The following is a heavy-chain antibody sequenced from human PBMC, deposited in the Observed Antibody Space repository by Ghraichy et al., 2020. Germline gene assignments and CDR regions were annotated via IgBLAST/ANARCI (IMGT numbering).Heavy chain of an antibody. J-gene: IGHJ3*02. CDR1: GFTVSSNY. Sequence: GSLRLSCAASGFTVSSNYMSWVRQAPGKGLEWVSVIYSGGSTYYADSVKGRFTISRDNSKNTLYLQMNSLRAEDTAVYYCARDTIYDILTGYHRDAFDIWGQGTMVTVSS. CDR3: ARDTIYDILTGYHRDAFDI. CDR2: IYSGGST. V-gene: IGHV3-66*01. D-gene: IGHD3-9*01.